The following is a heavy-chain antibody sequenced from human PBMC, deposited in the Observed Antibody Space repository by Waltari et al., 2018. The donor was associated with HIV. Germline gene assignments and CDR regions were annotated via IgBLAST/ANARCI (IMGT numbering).Heavy chain of an antibody. Sequence: DVHLLQSGGALVLPGRSLGLSCTASGFTFGDYAVTWVRQAPGKGLHWIGFIRNKAFGGKTDYAVSVKGRFVISRDDSKNIAYLQMNNLKIEDTGVFYCARGHPGDSYYYTMDVWGQGSTVTVSS. CDR2: IRNKAFGGKT. V-gene: IGHV3-49*04. J-gene: IGHJ6*02. CDR3: ARGHPGDSYYYTMDV. CDR1: GFTFGDYA. D-gene: IGHD2-21*02.